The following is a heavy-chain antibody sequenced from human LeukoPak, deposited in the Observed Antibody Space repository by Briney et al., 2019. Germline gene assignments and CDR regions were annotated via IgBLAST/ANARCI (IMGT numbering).Heavy chain of an antibody. D-gene: IGHD1-1*01. V-gene: IGHV4-4*07. CDR1: GGSISSYY. J-gene: IGHJ6*03. Sequence: PSETLSLTCTVSGGSISSYYWSWIRQPAGKGLEWIGRIYTSGSTNYNPSLKSRVTMSVDTPKNQFSLKLSSVTAADTAVYYCAKNVSDYYYYYMDVWGKGTTVTVSS. CDR2: IYTSGST. CDR3: AKNVSDYYYYYMDV.